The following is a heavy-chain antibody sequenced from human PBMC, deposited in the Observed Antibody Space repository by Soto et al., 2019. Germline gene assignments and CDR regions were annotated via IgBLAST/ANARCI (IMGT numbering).Heavy chain of an antibody. V-gene: IGHV1-3*01. CDR3: ARGTGDGTFDF. J-gene: IGHJ4*02. CDR1: GNTSSSYA. CDR2: INAGYGNT. Sequence: SVKDSCQASGNTSSSYAMHWGRQAPGQRLEWMGWINAGYGNTKSSQKFQDRVTISRDTSASTAYMELTSLRSEDTAVYYCARGTGDGTFDFWGQGTLVTVSS. D-gene: IGHD7-27*01.